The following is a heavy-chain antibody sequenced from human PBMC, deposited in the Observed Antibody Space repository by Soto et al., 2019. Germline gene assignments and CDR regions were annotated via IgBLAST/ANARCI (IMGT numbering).Heavy chain of an antibody. CDR3: ARRYCTNGVCSYFDY. J-gene: IGHJ4*02. D-gene: IGHD2-8*01. V-gene: IGHV4-59*08. CDR2: IYYSGST. Sequence: ETLSLTCTVSGGSISSYYWSWIRQPPGKGLEWIGYIYYSGSTNYNPSLKSRVTISVDTSKNQFSLKLSSVTAADTAVYYCARRYCTNGVCSYFDYWGQGTLVTVSS. CDR1: GGSISSYY.